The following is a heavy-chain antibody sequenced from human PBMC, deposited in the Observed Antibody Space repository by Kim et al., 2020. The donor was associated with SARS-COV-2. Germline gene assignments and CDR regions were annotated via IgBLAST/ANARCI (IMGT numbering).Heavy chain of an antibody. D-gene: IGHD3-10*01. J-gene: IGHJ4*02. Sequence: GGSLRLSCAASGFTFSDYYMSWIRQAPGKGLEWVSYIGSSSSYTNYADSVKGRFTISRDNAKNSLYLQMNSLRAEDTAVYYCARARITMVRGVIHYFDYWGQGTLVTVSS. CDR3: ARARITMVRGVIHYFDY. CDR1: GFTFSDYY. CDR2: IGSSSSYT. V-gene: IGHV3-11*05.